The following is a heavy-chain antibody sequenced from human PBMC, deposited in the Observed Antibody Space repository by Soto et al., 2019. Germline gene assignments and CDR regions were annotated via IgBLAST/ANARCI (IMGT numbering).Heavy chain of an antibody. J-gene: IGHJ6*02. CDR3: AKDQSGYDHYAMDV. V-gene: IGHV3-30*18. CDR2: ISYDGINK. Sequence: QVQLVESGGGVVQPGRSLRLSCAASGFIFSSYGMHWVRQAPGKGLEWVAVISYDGINKNHADSVKGRFTSSRDNSKTTLHLRMNSLRAEDTAVYYCAKDQSGYDHYAMDVWGQGTAVTVSS. CDR1: GFIFSSYG. D-gene: IGHD3-3*01.